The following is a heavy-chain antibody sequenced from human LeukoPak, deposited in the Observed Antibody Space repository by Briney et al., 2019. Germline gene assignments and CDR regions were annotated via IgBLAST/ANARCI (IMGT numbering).Heavy chain of an antibody. CDR3: ARVGPYYYDSSGLLDY. D-gene: IGHD3-22*01. V-gene: IGHV1-8*01. CDR2: MNPNSGNT. CDR1: GYTFTSYD. J-gene: IGHJ4*02. Sequence: VASVKVSCKASGYTFTSYDINWVRQATGQGLEWMGWMNPNSGNTGYAQKFQGRVTMTRNTSISTAYMELSSLRSEDTAVYYCARVGPYYYDSSGLLDYWGQGTLVTVSS.